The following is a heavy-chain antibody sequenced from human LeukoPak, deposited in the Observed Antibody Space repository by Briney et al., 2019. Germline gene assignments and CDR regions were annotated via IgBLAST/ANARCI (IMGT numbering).Heavy chain of an antibody. Sequence: GGSLRLSCAASGFTSSTYWMSWVRQAPGKGLEWVANIKQDGSEKYYVDSVKGRFTISRDNDKNSLYLQMNSLRAEDTAVYYCARDRGSSGWYEFDYWGQGTLVTVSS. J-gene: IGHJ4*02. CDR1: GFTSSTYW. CDR2: IKQDGSEK. D-gene: IGHD6-19*01. V-gene: IGHV3-7*01. CDR3: ARDRGSSGWYEFDY.